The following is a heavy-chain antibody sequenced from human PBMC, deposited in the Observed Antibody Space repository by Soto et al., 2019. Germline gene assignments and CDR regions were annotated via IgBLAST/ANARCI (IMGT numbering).Heavy chain of an antibody. V-gene: IGHV4-38-2*02. CDR1: GYSISSGYY. CDR3: ARDGASGSTRERGYSSGWYAPRSFSYGMDV. J-gene: IGHJ6*02. D-gene: IGHD6-19*01. Sequence: PSETLSLTCSVSGYSISSGYYWGCIRQPPGKGLEWIGSIYHSGSTYYNPSLKSRVTISVDTSKNQFSLKLSSVTAADTAVYYCARDGASGSTRERGYSSGWYAPRSFSYGMDVWGQGTAVTVSS. CDR2: IYHSGST.